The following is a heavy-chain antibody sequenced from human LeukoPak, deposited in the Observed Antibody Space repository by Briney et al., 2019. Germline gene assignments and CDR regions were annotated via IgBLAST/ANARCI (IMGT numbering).Heavy chain of an antibody. J-gene: IGHJ4*02. CDR3: AGLGGTVTWDY. Sequence: GGSLRLSCAASGFTFSSYEMSWVRQAPGKGLEWVANIKEDGSEKYYVDSVKGRFTISRDNAKNSLYLQMNGLRVEDTAVYYCAGLGGTVTWDYWGQGTLVTVSS. D-gene: IGHD4-17*01. CDR1: GFTFSSYE. CDR2: IKEDGSEK. V-gene: IGHV3-7*01.